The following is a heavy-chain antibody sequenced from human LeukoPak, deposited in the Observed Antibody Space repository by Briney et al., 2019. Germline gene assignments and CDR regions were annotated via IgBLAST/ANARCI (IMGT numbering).Heavy chain of an antibody. Sequence: GGSLRLSCAASGFTFSSYAMSWVRQAPGKGLEWVSYISSSSSTIYYADSVKGRFTTSRDNAKNSLYLQMNSLRDEDTAVYYCAREDPYSSGWSFDYWGQGTLVTVSS. D-gene: IGHD6-19*01. V-gene: IGHV3-48*02. CDR2: ISSSSSTI. CDR3: AREDPYSSGWSFDY. CDR1: GFTFSSYA. J-gene: IGHJ4*02.